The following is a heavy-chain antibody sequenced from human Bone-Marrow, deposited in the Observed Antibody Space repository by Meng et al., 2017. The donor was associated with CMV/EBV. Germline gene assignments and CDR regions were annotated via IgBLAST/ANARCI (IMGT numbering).Heavy chain of an antibody. Sequence: GESLKISCAASGFTFRSYSMNWVRQAPGKGLEWVSSISSSSSYIYYADSVKGRFTISRDNAKNSLYLQMNSLRAEDTAVYYCARDYALGYCSSTSCYARYYFDYWGQGTLVTVSS. CDR2: ISSSSSYI. CDR3: ARDYALGYCSSTSCYARYYFDY. CDR1: GFTFRSYS. V-gene: IGHV3-21*01. J-gene: IGHJ4*02. D-gene: IGHD2-2*01.